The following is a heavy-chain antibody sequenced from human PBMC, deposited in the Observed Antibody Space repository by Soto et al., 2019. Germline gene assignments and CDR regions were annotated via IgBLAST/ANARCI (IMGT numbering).Heavy chain of an antibody. J-gene: IGHJ4*02. V-gene: IGHV1-18*04. CDR3: ARALKASRIAAAGY. D-gene: IGHD6-13*01. Sequence: RASVKVSCKASGYTFTSYGISWVRQAPGQGLEWMGWISAYNGNTNYAQKLQGRVTMTTDTSTSTAYMELRSLRSDDTAVYYCARALKASRIAAAGYWGQGTLVTVSS. CDR2: ISAYNGNT. CDR1: GYTFTSYG.